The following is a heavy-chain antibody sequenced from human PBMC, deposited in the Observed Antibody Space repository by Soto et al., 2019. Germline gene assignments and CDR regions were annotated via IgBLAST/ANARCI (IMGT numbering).Heavy chain of an antibody. J-gene: IGHJ6*02. CDR3: ARTPTFSLDYGGNPERGYYYYGMDV. Sequence: ASVKVSCKASGGTFSSYAISWVRQAPGQGLEWMGGIIPIFGTANYAQKFQGRVTITADESTSTAYMELSSLRSEDTAVYYCARTPTFSLDYGGNPERGYYYYGMDVWGQGTTVTVSS. D-gene: IGHD4-17*01. CDR1: GGTFSSYA. CDR2: IIPIFGTA. V-gene: IGHV1-69*13.